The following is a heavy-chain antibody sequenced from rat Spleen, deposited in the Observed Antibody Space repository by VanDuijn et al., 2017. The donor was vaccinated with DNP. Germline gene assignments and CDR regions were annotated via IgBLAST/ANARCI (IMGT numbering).Heavy chain of an antibody. CDR3: ARECSNSGYGNYFDY. D-gene: IGHD4-3*01. CDR1: GFTFSNYY. CDR2: ISTGGGNT. V-gene: IGHV5-25*01. J-gene: IGHJ2*01. Sequence: EVQLVESGGGLVQPGRSMKLSCAASGFTFSNYYMAWVRQAPTKGLELVASISTGGGNTYYRDSVKGRFTISRDNAKSTLYLQMDSLRSEDTATYYCARECSNSGYGNYFDYWGQGVMVTVSS.